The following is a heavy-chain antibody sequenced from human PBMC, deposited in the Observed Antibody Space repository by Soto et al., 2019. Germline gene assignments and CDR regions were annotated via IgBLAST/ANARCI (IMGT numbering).Heavy chain of an antibody. V-gene: IGHV4-59*01. Sequence: SETLSLTCTVSGGSISSYYWSWIRQPPGKGLEWIGYIYYSGSTNYNPSLKSRVTISVDTSKNQFALKLSSVSAADRAVDYCARSDGRYWGQGTLLSVSS. J-gene: IGHJ4*02. CDR2: IYYSGST. CDR3: ARSDGRY. CDR1: GGSISSYY.